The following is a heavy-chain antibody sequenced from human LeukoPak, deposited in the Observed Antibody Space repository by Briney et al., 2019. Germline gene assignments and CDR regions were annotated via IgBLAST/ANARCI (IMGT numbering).Heavy chain of an antibody. Sequence: SETLSLTCTVSGGSISSSSAYWGWIHQPPGKGLQWIGSIYYSKNTYYNPSVKSRVTISADTSKNQYSLTLGSVSATDTAVYYCVSPRGFSYGYFDYWGQGTLVTVSS. CDR1: GGSISSSSAY. D-gene: IGHD5-18*01. CDR3: VSPRGFSYGYFDY. CDR2: IYYSKNT. V-gene: IGHV4-39*01. J-gene: IGHJ4*02.